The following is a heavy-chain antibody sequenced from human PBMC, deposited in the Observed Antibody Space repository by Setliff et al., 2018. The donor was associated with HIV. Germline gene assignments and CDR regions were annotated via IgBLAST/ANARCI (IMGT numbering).Heavy chain of an antibody. J-gene: IGHJ5*02. V-gene: IGHV4-59*05. CDR2: IYYSGST. CDR3: ARLLAGGCYDHWGNWFDP. Sequence: KPSETLSLTCTVSGGSISSIYWSWIRQPPGKGLELIGSIYYSGSTYYNPSLKSRVTISVDTSKNQFSLKLSSVTAADTAVYYCARLLAGGCYDHWGNWFDPWGQGTLVTVSS. D-gene: IGHD6-19*01. CDR1: GGSISSIY.